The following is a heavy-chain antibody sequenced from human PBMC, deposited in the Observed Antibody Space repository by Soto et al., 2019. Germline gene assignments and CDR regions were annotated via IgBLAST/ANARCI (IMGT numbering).Heavy chain of an antibody. D-gene: IGHD1-26*01. CDR2: ISGYSGNT. CDR1: GYTFTSYG. J-gene: IGHJ5*02. CDR3: ARERGGGSYSNWFDP. Sequence: QVQLVQSGAEVKKPGASVKVSCKTSGYTFTSYGISWVRQAPGQGLEWLGWISGYSGNTTYVQKLQGRVTMTTDTSTSTVYMELRSHRSDDTAVYYCARERGGGSYSNWFDPWGQGTLGTVSS. V-gene: IGHV1-18*04.